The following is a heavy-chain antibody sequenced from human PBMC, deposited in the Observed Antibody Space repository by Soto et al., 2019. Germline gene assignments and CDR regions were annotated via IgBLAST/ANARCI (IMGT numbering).Heavy chain of an antibody. CDR1: GFTFSTYV. D-gene: IGHD3-3*01. V-gene: IGHV3-23*01. CDR2: ISGSYNST. Sequence: EVQLLESGGGLVQPGGSLRLSCAASGFTFSTYVMSWVRQAPGTGLEWVSDISGSYNSTHYADSVKGRFTVSRDNSKNTLFLQMNSLRAEDTALYYCAKEWSDYFDSWGQGTQVTVSS. CDR3: AKEWSDYFDS. J-gene: IGHJ4*02.